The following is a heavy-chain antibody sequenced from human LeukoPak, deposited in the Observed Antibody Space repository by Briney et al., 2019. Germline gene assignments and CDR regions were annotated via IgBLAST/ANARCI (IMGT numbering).Heavy chain of an antibody. CDR3: ARGKLAMATFDY. V-gene: IGHV1-2*02. CDR2: INPNSGGT. J-gene: IGHJ4*02. CDR1: GGTFSSYA. Sequence: ASVKVSCKASGGTFSSYAISWVRQAPGQGLEWMGWINPNSGGTNYAQKFQGRVTMTRDTSISTAYMELSRLRSDDTAVYYCARGKLAMATFDYWGQGTLVTVSS. D-gene: IGHD5-12*01.